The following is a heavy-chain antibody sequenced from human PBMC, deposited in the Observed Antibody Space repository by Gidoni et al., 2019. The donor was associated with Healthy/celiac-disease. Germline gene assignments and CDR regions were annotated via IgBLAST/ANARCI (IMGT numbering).Heavy chain of an antibody. CDR1: GYTVTSYC. Sequence: QVQLVQSGAEVKKPGGSVKVSCKASGYTVTSYCMHWVRQAPGTGLEWLGIINPSGSSTSYAQKFQGRVTMTRDTSTSTVYMELSSLRAEDAAVYYCARGRYNWNYWFDPWGQGTLVTVSS. V-gene: IGHV1-46*01. CDR2: INPSGSST. CDR3: ARGRYNWNYWFDP. D-gene: IGHD1-7*01. J-gene: IGHJ5*02.